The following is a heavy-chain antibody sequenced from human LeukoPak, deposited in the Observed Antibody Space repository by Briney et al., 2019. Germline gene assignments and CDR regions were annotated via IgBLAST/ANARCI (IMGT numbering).Heavy chain of an antibody. D-gene: IGHD4-11*01. CDR3: TTGLGKTDHDY. CDR1: GSTFSNGR. Sequence: GSLRPSREGPGSTFSNGRMRLGPQAPGKGLEWVGHLKSKRDGGTADYAALVKGRFSISRDDLKNALYLQMNSLKSEDTAVYYCTTGLGKTDHDYWGQGTLVTVSS. CDR2: LKSKRDGGTA. V-gene: IGHV3-15*01. J-gene: IGHJ4*02.